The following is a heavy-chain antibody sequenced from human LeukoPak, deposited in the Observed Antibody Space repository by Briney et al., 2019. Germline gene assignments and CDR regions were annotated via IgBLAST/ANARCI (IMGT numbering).Heavy chain of an antibody. D-gene: IGHD3-10*01. CDR2: IYYSGST. V-gene: IGHV4-39*01. CDR1: GASIRSSSHY. Sequence: SAPLSLTCTVSGASIRSSSHYWAWIRQPPGKGLAWIGSIYYSGSTFYNPSLKSRVTISVDTSKNQFSLKLNSVTAADAAVYYCASGPFHYGFRTHFDSWGQGTLVTVSS. CDR3: ASGPFHYGFRTHFDS. J-gene: IGHJ4*02.